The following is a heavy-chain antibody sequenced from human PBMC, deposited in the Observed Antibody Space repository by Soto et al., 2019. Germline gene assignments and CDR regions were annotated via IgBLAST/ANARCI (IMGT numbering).Heavy chain of an antibody. D-gene: IGHD4-4*01. CDR1: GGPFKSFA. J-gene: IGHJ5*02. CDR3: TRADYSNDNWFDP. Sequence: QVHLVQSGAEVKKPGSSVKVSCKASGGPFKSFAITWVRQAPGQGLEWMGGFIPIFATSHYAQRFQGRVTITVDESTTTSYMELTSLTSEDTAVNYCTRADYSNDNWFDPWGQGTLVTVSS. V-gene: IGHV1-69*01. CDR2: FIPIFATS.